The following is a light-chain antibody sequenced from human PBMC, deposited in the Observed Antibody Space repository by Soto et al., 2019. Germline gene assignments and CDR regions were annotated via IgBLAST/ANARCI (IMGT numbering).Light chain of an antibody. J-gene: IGKJ1*01. CDR1: QTINNN. CDR3: QQYNNWPRT. Sequence: VMTQAPATLSVSLGERATLSCRASQTINNNVAWYQLKDGQVPRLVIYGASTRATGIPARFSGSGSGTEFTLTISSLQSEDFAVYYCQQYNNWPRTFGQGTKVDIK. V-gene: IGKV3-15*01. CDR2: GAS.